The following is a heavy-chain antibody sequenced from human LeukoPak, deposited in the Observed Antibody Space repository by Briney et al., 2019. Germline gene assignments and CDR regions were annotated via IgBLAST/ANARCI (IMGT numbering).Heavy chain of an antibody. V-gene: IGHV1-69*01. Sequence: GSSVKVSCKASGGTFSTSAISWVRQAPGQGLEWMGGIVPIFATANYAQKFQGRVTITADESTSTAYMELSSLRSEDTALYYCATNLWSRGGDYWYFDLWGRGTLVTVSS. CDR2: IVPIFATA. D-gene: IGHD3-10*01. CDR1: GGTFSTSA. J-gene: IGHJ2*01. CDR3: ATNLWSRGGDYWYFDL.